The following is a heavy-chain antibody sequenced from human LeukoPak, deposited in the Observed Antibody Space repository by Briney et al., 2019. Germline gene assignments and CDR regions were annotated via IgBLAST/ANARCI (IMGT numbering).Heavy chain of an antibody. J-gene: IGHJ3*02. Sequence: GGSLRLSCAASGFTFSSYSMNWVRQAPGKGLAWVSSISSSGTYVYYADSVKGRFTISRDNAKNSLSLQMNSLRADDAAVYYCARASSKQLAGYLPDGFDIWGQGTMVTVSS. CDR1: GFTFSSYS. D-gene: IGHD3-9*01. V-gene: IGHV3-21*01. CDR2: ISSSGTYV. CDR3: ARASSKQLAGYLPDGFDI.